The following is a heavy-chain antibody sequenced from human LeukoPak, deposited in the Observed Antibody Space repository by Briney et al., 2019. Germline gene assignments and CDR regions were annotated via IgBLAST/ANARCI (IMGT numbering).Heavy chain of an antibody. Sequence: ASVKVSCKASGYTFIGYYMHWVRQAPGQGLEWMGWINPNSGGTNYAQKFQGRVTMTRDTSISTAYMELSRLRSDDTAVYYCARGYNWNYYFDYWGQGTLVTVSS. CDR3: ARGYNWNYYFDY. CDR1: GYTFIGYY. J-gene: IGHJ4*02. V-gene: IGHV1-2*02. CDR2: INPNSGGT. D-gene: IGHD1-7*01.